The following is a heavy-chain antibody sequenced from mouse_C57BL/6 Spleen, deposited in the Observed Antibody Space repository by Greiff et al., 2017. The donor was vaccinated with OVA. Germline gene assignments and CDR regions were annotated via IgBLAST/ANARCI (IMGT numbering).Heavy chain of an antibody. V-gene: IGHV1-22*01. CDR2: INPNNGGT. CDR1: GYTFTDYN. J-gene: IGHJ4*01. CDR3: ARVLYYAMDY. Sequence: EVKVVESGPELVKPGASVKMSCKASGYTFTDYNMHWVKQSHGKSLEWIGYINPNNGGTSYNQKFKGKATLTVNKSSSTAYMELRSLTSEDSAVYYCARVLYYAMDYWGQGTSVTVSS.